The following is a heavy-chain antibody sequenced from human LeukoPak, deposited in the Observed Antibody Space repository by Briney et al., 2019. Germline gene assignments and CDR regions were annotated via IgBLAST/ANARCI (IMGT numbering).Heavy chain of an antibody. CDR2: ISYDGSNK. J-gene: IGHJ4*02. CDR1: GFTFSSYA. Sequence: PGGSLRLSCAASGFTFSSYAMSWVRQAPGKGLEWVAVISYDGSNKYYADSVKGRFTISRDNSKNTLYLQMNSLRAEDTAVYYCARQRNQVDYWGQGTLVTVSS. V-gene: IGHV3-30-3*01. D-gene: IGHD1-1*01. CDR3: ARQRNQVDY.